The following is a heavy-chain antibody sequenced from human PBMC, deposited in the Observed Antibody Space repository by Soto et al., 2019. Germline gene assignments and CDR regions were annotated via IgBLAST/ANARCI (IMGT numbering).Heavy chain of an antibody. CDR1: KFTFNSYT. V-gene: IGHV3-21*04. CDR2: ISSSSSSI. J-gene: IGHJ1*01. D-gene: IGHD6-19*01. CDR3: AKGVPGIAVAGTGYFQH. Sequence: PGGSLRLSCAASKFTFNSYTMNWVRQAPGKGLEWVSSISSSSSSIYYADSVKGRFTISRDYAKNSLYLQMNSLRAEDTAVYYCAKGVPGIAVAGTGYFQHWGQGTLVTVSS.